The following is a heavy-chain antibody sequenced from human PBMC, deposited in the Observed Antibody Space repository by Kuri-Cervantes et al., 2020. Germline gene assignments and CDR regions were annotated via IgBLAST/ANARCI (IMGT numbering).Heavy chain of an antibody. J-gene: IGHJ6*03. CDR2: ISSSSSTI. Sequence: GESLKISCAASGFTFSSYSMNWVRQAPGKGLEWVSYISSSSSTIYYADSVKGRFTISRDNAKNSLYLQLSSLRAEDTAVYYCAKDVAGGYYYCMDVWGKGTTVTVSS. V-gene: IGHV3-48*04. D-gene: IGHD6-19*01. CDR3: AKDVAGGYYYCMDV. CDR1: GFTFSSYS.